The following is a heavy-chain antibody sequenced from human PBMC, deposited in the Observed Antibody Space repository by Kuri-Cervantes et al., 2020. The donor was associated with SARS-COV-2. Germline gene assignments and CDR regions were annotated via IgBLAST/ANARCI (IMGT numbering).Heavy chain of an antibody. CDR1: GFTFSSYA. CDR3: ARDSVAPHPYYYYGMDV. V-gene: IGHV3-23*01. D-gene: IGHD2-15*01. J-gene: IGHJ6*02. Sequence: GGSLRLSCAASGFTFSSYAMSWVRQAPGKGLEWVSAISGSGGSTYYADSVKGRFTISRDNAKNTLYLQMNSLRAEDTAVYYCARDSVAPHPYYYYGMDVWGQGTTVTVSS. CDR2: ISGSGGST.